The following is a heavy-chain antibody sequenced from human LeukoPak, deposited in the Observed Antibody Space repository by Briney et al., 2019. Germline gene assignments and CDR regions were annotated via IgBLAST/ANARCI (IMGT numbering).Heavy chain of an antibody. CDR3: AKVSYTMVRGTSASVDY. CDR1: GFTFSSYG. Sequence: GGSLRLSCAASGFTFSSYGMSWVRQAPGKGLEWVSAIGGSGGSTYYADSVKGRFTISRDNSKNTLYLQMNSLRAEDTAVYYCAKVSYTMVRGTSASVDYWGQGTLVTVSS. V-gene: IGHV3-23*01. D-gene: IGHD3-10*01. J-gene: IGHJ4*02. CDR2: IGGSGGST.